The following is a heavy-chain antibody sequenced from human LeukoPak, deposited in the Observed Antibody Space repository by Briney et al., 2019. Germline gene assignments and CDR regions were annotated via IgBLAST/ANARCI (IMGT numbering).Heavy chain of an antibody. J-gene: IGHJ4*02. V-gene: IGHV3-23*01. CDR1: GFTFAIYH. CDR2: ISGNGDNT. Sequence: PGGSLRLSCAASGFTFAIYHMSWVRQAPGKGLEWVSAISGNGDNTHYADSVKCRFTISRDNSKNTLYLQMNSLRAEDTALYYCAKEDHFASWGQGTLVTVSS. CDR3: AKEDHFAS.